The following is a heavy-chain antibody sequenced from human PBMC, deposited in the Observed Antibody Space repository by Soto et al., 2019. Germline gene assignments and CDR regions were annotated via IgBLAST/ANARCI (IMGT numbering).Heavy chain of an antibody. V-gene: IGHV4-4*02. Sequence: SETLSLTCAVSGGSISSSNWWSWVRQPPGKGLEWIGEIYHSGSTNYNPSLKSRVTISVDTSKNQFSLKLSSVTAADTAVYYCARHGRELLWFGELFDYWGQGALVTVSS. CDR1: GGSISSSNW. CDR3: ARHGRELLWFGELFDY. D-gene: IGHD3-10*01. J-gene: IGHJ4*02. CDR2: IYHSGST.